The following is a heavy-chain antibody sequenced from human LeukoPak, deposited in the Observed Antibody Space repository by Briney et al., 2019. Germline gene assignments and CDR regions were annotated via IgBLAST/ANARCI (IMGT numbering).Heavy chain of an antibody. CDR3: ARDREPSIWFGDVRYFDY. V-gene: IGHV3-48*01. CDR2: ISSSSSTI. D-gene: IGHD3-10*01. J-gene: IGHJ4*02. CDR1: GFTFSSYS. Sequence: PGGSLRLSCAASGFTFSSYSMNWVRQAPGKGLEWVSYISSSSSTIYYADSVKGRFTISRDNAKNSLYLQMNSLRAEDTAVYYCARDREPSIWFGDVRYFDYWGQGTLVTVSS.